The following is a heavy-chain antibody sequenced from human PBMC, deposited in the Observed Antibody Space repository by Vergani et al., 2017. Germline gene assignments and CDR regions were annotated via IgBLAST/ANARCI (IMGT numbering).Heavy chain of an antibody. V-gene: IGHV4-34*01. Sequence: QVQLQQWGGGLLKPSETLSLTCVVNGGSFTSYHWTWIRQSPGEGLEWVGGIDHTGRPDYNPSLKSRRTMSVDKSRNQFSLTLNSVTATDTAIYFCARVNTETNGHLYYYYYMDVWGQGTAVAVS. CDR1: GGSFTSYH. J-gene: IGHJ6*03. CDR2: IDHTGRP. CDR3: ARVNTETNGHLYYYYYMDV. D-gene: IGHD4-11*01.